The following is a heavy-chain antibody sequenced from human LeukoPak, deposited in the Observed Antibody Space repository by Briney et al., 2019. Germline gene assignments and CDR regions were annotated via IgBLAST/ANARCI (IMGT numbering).Heavy chain of an antibody. CDR2: IYSNGNT. Sequence: AASAFTVSSSFMSWVRQAPGKGLEWVSIIYSNGNTHYADSVRGRFTISRDNSMNTLYLQMNNLRAEDTAVYYCARTNNYAFDIWGLGTMVTVSS. V-gene: IGHV3-53*01. D-gene: IGHD5-24*01. CDR1: AFTVSSSF. J-gene: IGHJ3*02. CDR3: ARTNNYAFDI.